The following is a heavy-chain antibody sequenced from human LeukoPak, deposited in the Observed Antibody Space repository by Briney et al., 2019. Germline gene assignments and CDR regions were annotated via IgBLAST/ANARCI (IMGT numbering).Heavy chain of an antibody. Sequence: PGRSLRLSCAASGFTFDDYAMHWVRRAPGKGLEWVSGISWNSGSIGYADSVKGRFTISRDNAKNSLYLQMNSLRAEDTALYYCAKEGYSGSYYVYWGQGTLVTVSS. CDR3: AKEGYSGSYYVY. D-gene: IGHD1-26*01. CDR1: GFTFDDYA. J-gene: IGHJ4*02. CDR2: ISWNSGSI. V-gene: IGHV3-9*01.